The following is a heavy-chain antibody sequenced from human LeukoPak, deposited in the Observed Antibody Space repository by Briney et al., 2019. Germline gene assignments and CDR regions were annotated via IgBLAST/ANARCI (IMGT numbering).Heavy chain of an antibody. CDR2: MNPNSGNT. J-gene: IGHJ4*02. V-gene: IGHV1-8*01. CDR3: ARSPYDSSGYYSDY. CDR1: GYTFSSYD. Sequence: ASVKVSCKASGYTFSSYDINWVRQAAGQGLEWMGWMNPNSGNTGYAQKFQGRVSMTRNTSRSTAYMELSSLRSEDTAVYYCARSPYDSSGYYSDYWGQGTLVTVSS. D-gene: IGHD3-22*01.